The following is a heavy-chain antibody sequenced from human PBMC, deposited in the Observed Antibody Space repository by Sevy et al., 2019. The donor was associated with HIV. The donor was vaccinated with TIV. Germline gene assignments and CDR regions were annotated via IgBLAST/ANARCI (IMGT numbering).Heavy chain of an antibody. CDR2: IKQDGSEK. Sequence: GRSLRLSCAASGFTFSSYWMSWVRQAPGKGLEWVANIKQDGSEKYYVDSVKGRFTISRDNAKNSLYLQMNSLRAEDTAVYYCARDTAMALTYFDYWGQGTLVTVSS. CDR3: ARDTAMALTYFDY. CDR1: GFTFSSYW. J-gene: IGHJ4*02. D-gene: IGHD5-18*01. V-gene: IGHV3-7*03.